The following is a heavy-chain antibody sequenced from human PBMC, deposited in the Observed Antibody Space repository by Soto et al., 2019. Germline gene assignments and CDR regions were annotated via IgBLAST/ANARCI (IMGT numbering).Heavy chain of an antibody. CDR2: VHHDGRT. CDR1: GGSISGGDHY. J-gene: IGHJ5*02. V-gene: IGHV4-30-4*01. Sequence: QVRLRESGPGLVKPSETLSLTCSVSGGSISGGDHYWTWVRLSPGRGLEWLGYVHHDGRTDYNPSLDGLLTISRGISNNLFSLRLISVTAADTAVYFCARDIGHGDTMGLLDTWGRGVQVTVSS. D-gene: IGHD4-17*01. CDR3: ARDIGHGDTMGLLDT.